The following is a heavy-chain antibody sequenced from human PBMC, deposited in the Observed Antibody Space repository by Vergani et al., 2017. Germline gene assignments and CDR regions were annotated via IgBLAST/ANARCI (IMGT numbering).Heavy chain of an antibody. Sequence: QVQLQQWGAGLLKPSETLSLTCAVYGGSFSGYYWSWIRQPPGKGLEWIWEINNSGSPNYNTSLKSRVTISVDTSKNQFSLKLSSVTAADTAVYYCARGPPYYDSRRCAFDIWGQGTMVTVSS. CDR2: INNSGSP. CDR3: ARGPPYYDSRRCAFDI. V-gene: IGHV4-34*01. CDR1: GGSFSGYY. D-gene: IGHD3-22*01. J-gene: IGHJ3*02.